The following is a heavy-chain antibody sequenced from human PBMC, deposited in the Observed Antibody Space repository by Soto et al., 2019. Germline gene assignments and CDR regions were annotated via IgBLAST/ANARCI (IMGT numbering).Heavy chain of an antibody. CDR3: AKDHMRIRRGETGFDY. CDR1: GFTFDDYA. Sequence: EVQLVESGGGLVQPGRSLRLSCAASGFTFDDYAMHWVRQAPGKGLEWVSGITWNSGTIGYADSVKGRFTISRDNAKNSLYLQMDSLRAEDTALYHCAKDHMRIRRGETGFDYWGQGTLVTVSS. V-gene: IGHV3-9*01. D-gene: IGHD1-1*01. J-gene: IGHJ4*02. CDR2: ITWNSGTI.